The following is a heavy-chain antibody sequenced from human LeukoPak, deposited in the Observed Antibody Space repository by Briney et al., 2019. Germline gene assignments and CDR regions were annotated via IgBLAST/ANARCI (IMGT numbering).Heavy chain of an antibody. CDR2: IRYDGSNK. CDR3: AKASPSLYAFDI. Sequence: GGSLRLSCAASGFTFSSYGVHWVRQAPGKGLEWVAFIRYDGSNKYYADSVKGRFTISRDNSKNTLYLQMNSLRAEDTAVYYCAKASPSLYAFDIWGQGTMVTVSS. V-gene: IGHV3-30*02. J-gene: IGHJ3*02. CDR1: GFTFSSYG.